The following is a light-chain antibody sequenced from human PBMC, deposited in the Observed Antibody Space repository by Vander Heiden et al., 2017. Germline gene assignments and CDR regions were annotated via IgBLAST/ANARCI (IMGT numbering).Light chain of an antibody. CDR1: NMGSKS. V-gene: IGLV3-21*02. Sequence: SYVLTQPPSVSVAPRQTARSTCGGNNMGSKSVHWYQQKPGQAPVLVVYDDRDGPSGIPERFSGANSGNTATLTISRVEAGDEADYYCQGWDSSSDHLVFGGGTKLTVL. CDR3: QGWDSSSDHLV. CDR2: DDR. J-gene: IGLJ2*01.